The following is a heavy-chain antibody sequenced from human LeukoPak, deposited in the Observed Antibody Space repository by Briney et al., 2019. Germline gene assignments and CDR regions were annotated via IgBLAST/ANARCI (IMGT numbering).Heavy chain of an antibody. V-gene: IGHV4-59*01. CDR3: AAVPVVATPGGIDY. Sequence: PSETLSLTCTVSGGSISSYYRTWIRQPPGKGLEWIGYIYYTGSTNYNPSLKSRVTISGDASKRQFSVKLSSVTAADTAVYYCAAVPVVATPGGIDYWGQGTLVTVSS. J-gene: IGHJ4*02. CDR1: GGSISSYY. D-gene: IGHD2-15*01. CDR2: IYYTGST.